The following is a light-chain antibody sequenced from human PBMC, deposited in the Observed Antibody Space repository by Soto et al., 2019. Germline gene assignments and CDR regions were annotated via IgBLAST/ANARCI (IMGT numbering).Light chain of an antibody. J-gene: IGKJ5*01. Sequence: EIVLTQSPGTLSLSPGERSTLSFSSSQSVSSSYLAWYQQKPGQAPRLLIYGASSRATGIPDRFSGSGSGTDFTLTISRLEPEDFAVYYCQQYGSSPPGLTFGQGTRLEIK. CDR2: GAS. CDR1: QSVSSSY. CDR3: QQYGSSPPGLT. V-gene: IGKV3-20*01.